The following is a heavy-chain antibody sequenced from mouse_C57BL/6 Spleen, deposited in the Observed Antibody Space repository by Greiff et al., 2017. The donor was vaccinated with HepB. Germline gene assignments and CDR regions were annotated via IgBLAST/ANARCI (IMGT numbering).Heavy chain of an antibody. CDR3: TRDRDGSSPYFDY. CDR1: GFTFSSYA. CDR2: ISSGGDYI. Sequence: EVQRVESGEGLVKPGGSLKLSCAASGFTFSSYAMSWVRQTPEKRLEWVAYISSGGDYIYYADTVKGRFTISRDNARNTLYLQMSSLKSEDTAMYYCTRDRDGSSPYFDYWGQGTTLTVSS. J-gene: IGHJ2*01. V-gene: IGHV5-9-1*02. D-gene: IGHD1-1*01.